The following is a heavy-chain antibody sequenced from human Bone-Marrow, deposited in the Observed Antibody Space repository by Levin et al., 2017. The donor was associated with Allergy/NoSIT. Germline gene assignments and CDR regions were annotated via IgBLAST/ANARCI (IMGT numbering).Heavy chain of an antibody. CDR2: IYSGGST. CDR1: GFTVSSNY. CDR3: ARVRWFGEYDAFDI. J-gene: IGHJ3*02. D-gene: IGHD3-10*01. V-gene: IGHV3-53*01. Sequence: GGSLRLSCAASGFTVSSNYMSWVRQAPGKGLEWVSVIYSGGSTYYADSVKGRFTISRDNSKNTLYLQMNSLRAEDTAVYYCARVRWFGEYDAFDIWGQGTMVTVSS.